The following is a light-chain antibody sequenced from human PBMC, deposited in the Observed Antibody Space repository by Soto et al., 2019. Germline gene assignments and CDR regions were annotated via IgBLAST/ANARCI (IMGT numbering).Light chain of an antibody. Sequence: EIVLTQSPGTLSLSPRERATLSCRASQSVSSSYLAWYQQKPGQAPRLLIYGASSRATGIPDRFSGSGSGTDFTLIISRLEPEDFEVYYCQQYGCSPLTFGGGTKVEIK. CDR1: QSVSSSY. CDR3: QQYGCSPLT. V-gene: IGKV3-20*01. J-gene: IGKJ4*01. CDR2: GAS.